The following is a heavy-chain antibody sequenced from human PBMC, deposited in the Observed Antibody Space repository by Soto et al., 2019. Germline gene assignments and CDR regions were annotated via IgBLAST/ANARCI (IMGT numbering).Heavy chain of an antibody. CDR1: GFTFSSYW. J-gene: IGHJ4*02. D-gene: IGHD6-6*01. Sequence: PGGSLRLSCAASGFTFSSYWMSWVRQAPGKGLEWVANIKQDGSEKYYVDSVKGRFTMSRDNAKNSLYLQMNSLRAEDTAVYYCARLSKRLYSSSSLLTLLFDYWGQGTLVTVS. CDR2: IKQDGSEK. CDR3: ARLSKRLYSSSSLLTLLFDY. V-gene: IGHV3-7*05.